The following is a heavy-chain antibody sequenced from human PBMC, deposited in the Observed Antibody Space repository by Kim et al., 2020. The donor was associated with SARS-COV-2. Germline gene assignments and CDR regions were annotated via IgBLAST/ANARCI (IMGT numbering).Heavy chain of an antibody. D-gene: IGHD5-18*01. J-gene: IGHJ6*02. CDR2: ISYDGSNK. V-gene: IGHV3-30*04. CDR3: ARDWNTAMVTGYYYYGMDV. CDR1: GFTFSSYA. Sequence: GGSLRLSCAASGFTFSSYAMHWVRQAPGKGLEWVAVISYDGSNKYYADSVKGRFTISRDNSKNTLYLQMNSLRAEDTAVYYCARDWNTAMVTGYYYYGMDVWGQGTTVTVSS.